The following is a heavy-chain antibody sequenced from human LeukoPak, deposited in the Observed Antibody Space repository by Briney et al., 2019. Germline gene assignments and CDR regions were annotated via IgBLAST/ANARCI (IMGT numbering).Heavy chain of an antibody. Sequence: PGGSLRLSCAASGFTFSSYWMSWVRQAPGKGLEWVSAISGSGGSTYYADSVKGRFTISRDNSKNTLYLQMNSLRAEDTAVYYCAKELLWFGELSLFDYWGQGTLVTVSS. J-gene: IGHJ4*02. D-gene: IGHD3-10*01. CDR2: ISGSGGST. V-gene: IGHV3-23*01. CDR1: GFTFSSYW. CDR3: AKELLWFGELSLFDY.